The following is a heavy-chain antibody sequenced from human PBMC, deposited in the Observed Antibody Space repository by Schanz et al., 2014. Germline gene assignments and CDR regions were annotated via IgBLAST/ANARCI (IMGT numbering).Heavy chain of an antibody. Sequence: QVQLVQSGAEVKKSGASVKVSCQASGYTFAGHAVHWVRQAPGQGPEWVGWIHTGSGNTKYSQKVKGRVTITRDTTAIIVYMELSSLRSEDTAVCICASREARVTSSGVVIVPMNVWGKGTTVIVSS. D-gene: IGHD3-3*01. CDR2: IHTGSGNT. CDR1: GYTFAGHA. V-gene: IGHV1-3*04. J-gene: IGHJ6*03. CDR3: ASREARVTSSGVVIVPMNV.